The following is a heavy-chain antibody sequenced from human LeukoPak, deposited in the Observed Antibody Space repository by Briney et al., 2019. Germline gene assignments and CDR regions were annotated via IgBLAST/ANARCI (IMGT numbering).Heavy chain of an antibody. V-gene: IGHV3-15*01. CDR1: GFTFSNAW. J-gene: IGHJ4*02. CDR2: IKSRTDGGTT. CDR3: TTGITMVRGVIHLIDY. D-gene: IGHD3-10*01. Sequence: GGSLRLSCAASGFTFSNAWMSWVRQAPGKELEWVGRIKSRTDGGTTDYAAPVKGRFTISRDDSKNTLYLQMNSLKTEDTAVYYCTTGITMVRGVIHLIDYWGQGTLVTVSS.